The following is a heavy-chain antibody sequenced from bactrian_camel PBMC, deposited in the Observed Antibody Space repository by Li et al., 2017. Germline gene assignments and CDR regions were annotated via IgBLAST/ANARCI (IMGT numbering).Heavy chain of an antibody. Sequence: HVQLVESGGGSVQAGGSLRLSCVASGGTYSHYRAYCMAWFRQAPGNERAGVAAIDIRGRQTYTDSVKGQFTISKDDAKNTLYLQMNDLRPEDTAMYYCAARPINTRDCVAGGRAEFVTGARGPRSPSP. CDR3: AARPINTRDCVAGGRAEFVT. CDR2: IDIRGRQT. J-gene: IGHJ4*01. CDR1: GGTYSHYR. D-gene: IGHD1*01. V-gene: IGHV3S26*01.